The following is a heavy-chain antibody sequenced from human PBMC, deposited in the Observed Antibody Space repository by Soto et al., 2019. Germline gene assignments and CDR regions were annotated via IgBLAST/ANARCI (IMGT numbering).Heavy chain of an antibody. J-gene: IGHJ6*02. V-gene: IGHV1-3*04. D-gene: IGHD6-6*01. CDR3: ARVAGPANIAVRPVTYSYHYPMAD. CDR1: GYTFTNYP. Sequence: QVQLVQSGAELKRPGASVKVSCKASGYTFTNYPLHWVRQAPGQRLEWMGWINTANGNTKYSQSFQAGVTITTDTSESTAYIEMSSLTSEHTAVYYCARVAGPANIAVRPVTYSYHYPMADWGLGTTVTVSS. CDR2: INTANGNT.